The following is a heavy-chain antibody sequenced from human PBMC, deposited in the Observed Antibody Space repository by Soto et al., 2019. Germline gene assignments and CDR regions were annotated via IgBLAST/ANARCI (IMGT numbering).Heavy chain of an antibody. J-gene: IGHJ5*02. CDR2: IYYSGST. Sequence: QVQLQESGPGLVKPSETLSLTCTVSGGSISSYYWSWIRQPPGKGLEWIGYIYYSGSTNYNPSLKSLVTLAVGXXKXQXXLKLSSVTAADTAVYYCARGYCSGGSCYRANWFDPWGQGTLVTVSS. CDR1: GGSISSYY. D-gene: IGHD2-15*01. V-gene: IGHV4-59*01. CDR3: ARGYCSGGSCYRANWFDP.